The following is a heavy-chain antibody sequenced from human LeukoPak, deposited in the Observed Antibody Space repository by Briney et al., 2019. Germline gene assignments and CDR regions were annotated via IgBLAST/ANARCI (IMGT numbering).Heavy chain of an antibody. V-gene: IGHV4-39*01. CDR3: ARLTVGSDAFDI. J-gene: IGHJ3*02. CDR2: IYYSGRT. D-gene: IGHD4-23*01. CDR1: GGSISSHY. Sequence: SETLSLTCTVSGGSISSHYWGWIRQPPGKGLEWIGSIYYSGRTYYNPSLKSRVTISVDTSKNQFSLKLSSVTAADTAVYYCARLTVGSDAFDIWGQGTMVTVSS.